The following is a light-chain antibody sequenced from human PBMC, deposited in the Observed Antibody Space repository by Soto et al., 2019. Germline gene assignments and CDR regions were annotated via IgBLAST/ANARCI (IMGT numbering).Light chain of an antibody. CDR3: QQYDNRPL. V-gene: IGKV1-33*01. CDR2: DAS. CDR1: QDISNY. Sequence: DIQMTQSPSSLSATVGDRFTITCQASQDISNYLNWYQQKPGKAPKLLIYDASDLETGVPSRFSGSGSGTDFTFTISSLQPEDIATYYCQQYDNRPLFGPGTKVDIK. J-gene: IGKJ3*01.